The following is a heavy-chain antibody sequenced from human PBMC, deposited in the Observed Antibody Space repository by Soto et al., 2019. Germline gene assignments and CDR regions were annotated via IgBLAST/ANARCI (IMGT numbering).Heavy chain of an antibody. CDR2: IYYSGST. CDR3: PGPTTCGSPPFDS. Sequence: PSEALSLTCTVSGGSVSSGSYYWSWIRQPPGKGLEWIGYIYYSGSTNYNPSLKSRVTISVDTSKTQFSLTLSSVTAADTAVYYCPGPTTCGSPPFDSWVEGTLAT. D-gene: IGHD3-16*01. J-gene: IGHJ5*01. V-gene: IGHV4-61*01. CDR1: GGSVSSGSYY.